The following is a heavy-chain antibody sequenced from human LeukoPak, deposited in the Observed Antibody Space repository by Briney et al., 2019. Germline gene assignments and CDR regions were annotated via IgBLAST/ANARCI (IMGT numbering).Heavy chain of an antibody. Sequence: SGTLSLTCAVSGGSISSSNWWSWVRQPPGKGLEWIGYIYYSGSTNYNPSLKSRVTISVATSKNQFSLKLSSMTAADTAVYYCAGLTRDYSRGYWYFDLWGRGTLVTVSS. CDR2: IYYSGST. J-gene: IGHJ2*01. CDR3: AGLTRDYSRGYWYFDL. D-gene: IGHD4-11*01. CDR1: GGSISSSNW. V-gene: IGHV4-4*02.